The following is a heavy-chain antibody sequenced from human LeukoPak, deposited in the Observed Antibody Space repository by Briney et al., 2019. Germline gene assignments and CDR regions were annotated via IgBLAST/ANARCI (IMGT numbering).Heavy chain of an antibody. D-gene: IGHD5-18*01. V-gene: IGHV1-24*01. CDR1: GYTLTELS. Sequence: ASVKVSCKVSGYTLTELSMHWVRQAPGKGLEWMGGFDPEDGETIYAQKFQGRVTMTEDTSTDTAYMELSSLRSEDTAVYYCARVEGYSYGIDYWGQGTLVTVSS. CDR3: ARVEGYSYGIDY. CDR2: FDPEDGET. J-gene: IGHJ4*02.